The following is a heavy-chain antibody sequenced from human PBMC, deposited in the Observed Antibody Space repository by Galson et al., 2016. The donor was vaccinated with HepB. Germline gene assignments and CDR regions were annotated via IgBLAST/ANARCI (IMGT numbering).Heavy chain of an antibody. CDR1: GDSINSRTSY. CDR2: VYSTGST. D-gene: IGHD6-19*01. J-gene: IGHJ4*02. CDR3: ARLTPWLVAS. Sequence: SETLSLTCTVSGDSINSRTSYWGWIRQPPGKGLQWVGHVYSTGSTFSNPSLKTRLTMSVDASRSQFSLRLSAVTAADTATYYCARLTPWLVASWGQGILVTVSS. V-gene: IGHV4-39*01.